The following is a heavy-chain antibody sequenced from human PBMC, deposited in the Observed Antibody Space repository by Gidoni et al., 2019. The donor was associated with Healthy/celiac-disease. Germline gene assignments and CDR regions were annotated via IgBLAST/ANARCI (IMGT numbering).Heavy chain of an antibody. CDR2: IYHSGST. Sequence: QVQLQESGPGLVQPSGTLSLTCAVSGGSLSSSNWWSWVRQPPGKGLEWIGEIYHSGSTNYNPSLKSRVTISVDKSKNQFSLKLSSVTAADTAVYYCARSVRSSWISLPLQRGKNWFDPWGQGTLVTVSS. D-gene: IGHD6-13*01. CDR3: ARSVRSSWISLPLQRGKNWFDP. J-gene: IGHJ5*02. CDR1: GGSLSSSNW. V-gene: IGHV4-4*02.